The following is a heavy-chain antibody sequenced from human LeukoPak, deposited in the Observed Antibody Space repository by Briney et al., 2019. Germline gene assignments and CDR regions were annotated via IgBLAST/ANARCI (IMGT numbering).Heavy chain of an antibody. CDR2: ISISGST. D-gene: IGHD5-12*01. V-gene: IGHV4-61*02. Sequence: SETLSLTCTVSGDSISSDTNYWSWIRQPAGKGLEWIGRISISGSTHYNPSLKSRVTISVDTSKNQFSLNLSSVTAADTAVYYCARHPWTPRGYSGYAPAFDYWGQGTLVTVSS. CDR3: ARHPWTPRGYSGYAPAFDY. J-gene: IGHJ4*02. CDR1: GDSISSDTNY.